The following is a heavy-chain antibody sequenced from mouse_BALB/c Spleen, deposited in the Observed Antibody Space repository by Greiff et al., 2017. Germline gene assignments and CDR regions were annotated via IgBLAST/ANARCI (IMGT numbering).Heavy chain of an antibody. CDR2: ISSGSSTI. V-gene: IGHV5-17*02. Sequence: EVKVVESGGGLVQPGGSRKLSCAASGFTFSSFGMHWVRQAPEKGLEWVAYISSGSSTIYYADTVKGRFTISRDNPKNTLFLQMTSLRSEDTAMYYYSRSCYDYDGYAMDYWGQGTSVTVSS. D-gene: IGHD2-4*01. J-gene: IGHJ4*01. CDR1: GFTFSSFG. CDR3: SRSCYDYDGYAMDY.